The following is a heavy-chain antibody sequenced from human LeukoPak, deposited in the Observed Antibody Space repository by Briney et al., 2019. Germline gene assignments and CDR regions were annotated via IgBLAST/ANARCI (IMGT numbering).Heavy chain of an antibody. D-gene: IGHD4-23*01. J-gene: IGHJ1*01. CDR2: INHSGST. Sequence: PSETLSLTCAVYGGSFSGYYWSGIRQPPGKGLEWIGEINHSGSTNYNPSLKSRVTISVDTSKNQFSLKLSSVTAADTAVYYCASYYGGKKYFQHWGQGTLVTVSS. CDR3: ASYYGGKKYFQH. CDR1: GGSFSGYY. V-gene: IGHV4-34*01.